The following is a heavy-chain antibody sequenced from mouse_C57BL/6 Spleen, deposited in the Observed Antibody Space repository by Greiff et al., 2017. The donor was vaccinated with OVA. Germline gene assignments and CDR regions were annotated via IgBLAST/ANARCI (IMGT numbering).Heavy chain of an antibody. V-gene: IGHV1-18*01. CDR2: INPNNGGT. CDR1: GYTFTDYN. Sequence: VQLKESGPELVKPGASVKIPCKASGYTFTDYNMDWVKQSHGKSLEWIGDINPNNGGTIYNQKFKGKATLTIDKSSSTAYMELRSLTSEDTAVYYCARLGYAMDYWGQGTSVTVSS. J-gene: IGHJ4*01. CDR3: ARLGYAMDY.